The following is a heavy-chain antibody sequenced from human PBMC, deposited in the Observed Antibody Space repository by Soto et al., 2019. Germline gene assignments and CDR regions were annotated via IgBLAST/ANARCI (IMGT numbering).Heavy chain of an antibody. J-gene: IGHJ4*02. CDR3: AKEGGLSGSYYISSSYYFDY. CDR1: GFTFSSYG. CDR2: ISYDGSNT. D-gene: IGHD1-26*01. Sequence: QVQLVESGGGVVQPGRSLRLSCAASGFTFSSYGMHWVRQAPGKGLEWVAIISYDGSNTYYADSVKGRFTISRDNSKNTAYLQMNSLRAEDTSVYYCAKEGGLSGSYYISSSYYFDYWGQGSMVTVSS. V-gene: IGHV3-30*18.